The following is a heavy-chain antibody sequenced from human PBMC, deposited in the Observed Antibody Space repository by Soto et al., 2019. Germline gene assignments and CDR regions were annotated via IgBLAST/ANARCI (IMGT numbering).Heavy chain of an antibody. CDR3: VKDRSTSDWYGYFDY. CDR1: GFTFNTQA. V-gene: IGHV3-23*01. D-gene: IGHD6-19*01. CDR2: IRVSGDNT. Sequence: EVQLLESGGGLEQPGGSLRLSCAASGFTFNTQAMSWVRQAPGKGLEWVSSIRVSGDNTYNADAVKGRFTISRDNSKNTLYLQMNSMRAEDTAVYYCVKDRSTSDWYGYFDYWGQGTLVTVSS. J-gene: IGHJ4*02.